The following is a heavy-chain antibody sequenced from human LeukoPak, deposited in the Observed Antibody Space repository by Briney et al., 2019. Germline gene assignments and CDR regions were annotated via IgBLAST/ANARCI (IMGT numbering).Heavy chain of an antibody. CDR1: GFPFSSYA. D-gene: IGHD3-10*01. CDR3: VKLVGVGELFWGHFLEDF. V-gene: IGHV3-23*01. Sequence: GGSLRLSCAASGFPFSSYAMSWVRQAPGKGLEWVSAISGSGDSTYYADSVKGRFTISRDNSKNTLYLQMNSLRAEDTAVYYCVKLVGVGELFWGHFLEDFWGQGALVTVSS. J-gene: IGHJ4*02. CDR2: ISGSGDST.